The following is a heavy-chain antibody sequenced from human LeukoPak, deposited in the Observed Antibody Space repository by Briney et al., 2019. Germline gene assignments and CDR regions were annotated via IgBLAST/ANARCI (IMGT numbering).Heavy chain of an antibody. V-gene: IGHV3-21*01. CDR1: GFTFSSYS. CDR2: ISSSSSYI. CDR3: ARSDEGGKSIAAAGDY. D-gene: IGHD6-13*01. J-gene: IGHJ4*02. Sequence: GGSLRLSCAASGFTFSSYSMNWVRQAPGKGLEWVSSISSSSSYIYYADSVKGRFTISRDNAKNSLYLQMNSLRAEDTAVYYCARSDEGGKSIAAAGDYWGQGTLVTVSS.